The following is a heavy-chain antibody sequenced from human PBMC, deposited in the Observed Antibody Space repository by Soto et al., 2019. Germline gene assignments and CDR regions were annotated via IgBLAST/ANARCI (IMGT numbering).Heavy chain of an antibody. Sequence: QVQLVQSGAEVKKPGASVKVSCKASGYTFTSYAMHWVRQAPGQRREWMGWINAGNGNTKYSQKFQGRVTITRDTSASTAYMELSSLRYEDTAVYYCARGDVYSNYYYCYGMDVWGQGTTVTVSS. V-gene: IGHV1-3*01. J-gene: IGHJ6*02. CDR2: INAGNGNT. CDR1: GYTFTSYA. CDR3: ARGDVYSNYYYCYGMDV. D-gene: IGHD4-4*01.